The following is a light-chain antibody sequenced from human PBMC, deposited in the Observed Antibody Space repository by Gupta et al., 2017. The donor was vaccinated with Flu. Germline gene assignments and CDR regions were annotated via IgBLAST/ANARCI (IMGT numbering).Light chain of an antibody. CDR2: EST. Sequence: QSALTQPASVSGSPGQSITMSCTGSSSDVGKYNSVSWYQHHPGKAPRVMIFESTKRPSGVSNRFSGSTSGNAASLTISGLQAEDEADYYCFSYAGSGTYVFGTGSKVSVV. J-gene: IGLJ1*01. CDR3: FSYAGSGTYV. CDR1: SSDVGKYNS. V-gene: IGLV2-23*01.